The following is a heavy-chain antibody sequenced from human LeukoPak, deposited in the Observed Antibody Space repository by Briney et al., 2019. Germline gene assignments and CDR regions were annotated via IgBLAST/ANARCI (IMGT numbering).Heavy chain of an antibody. CDR3: AKCIAARAYNWFDP. V-gene: IGHV3-23*01. CDR1: GFTFSSYA. D-gene: IGHD6-6*01. Sequence: GGSLRLSCAASGFTFSSYAMNWVRQAPGKGLEWVSAISGSGGSTYYADSVKGRFTISRDNSKTTLYLQMNSLRAEDTAVYYCAKCIAARAYNWFDPWGQGTLVTVSS. CDR2: ISGSGGST. J-gene: IGHJ5*02.